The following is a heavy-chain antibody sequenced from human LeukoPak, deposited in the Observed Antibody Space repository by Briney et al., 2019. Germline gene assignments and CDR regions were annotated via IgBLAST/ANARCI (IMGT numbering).Heavy chain of an antibody. Sequence: TSETLSLTCTVSGDSISSGRYSWSWIRQPAGKGLEWIGRIYNSGRTNYNPSLKSRVTILLDTSKNQFSLKLSSVTAADTAVYYCARVRDSSGYYEDDYYYMDVWGKGTTVTVSS. J-gene: IGHJ6*03. CDR3: ARVRDSSGYYEDDYYYMDV. CDR1: GDSISSGRYS. D-gene: IGHD3-22*01. V-gene: IGHV4-61*02. CDR2: IYNSGRT.